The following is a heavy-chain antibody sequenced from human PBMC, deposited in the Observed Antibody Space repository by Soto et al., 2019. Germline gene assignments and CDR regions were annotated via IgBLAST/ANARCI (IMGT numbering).Heavy chain of an antibody. CDR2: VYHSGST. CDR3: ASSNNWKWFDP. D-gene: IGHD1-20*01. Sequence: SETLSLTCTVSGASISSGNWWSWVRQPPGKGLEWIGEVYHSGSTKYNPSLKSRVTMSVDKSKNQLTLNLSSVTAADTAVYFCASSNNWKWFDPWGQGTLVTVSS. V-gene: IGHV4-4*02. J-gene: IGHJ5*02. CDR1: GASISSGNW.